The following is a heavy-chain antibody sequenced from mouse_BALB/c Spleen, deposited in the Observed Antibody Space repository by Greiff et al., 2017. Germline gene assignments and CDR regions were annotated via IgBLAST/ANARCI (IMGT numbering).Heavy chain of an antibody. CDR1: GFTFSSYA. CDR2: ISSGGSYT. D-gene: IGHD2-1*01. V-gene: IGHV5-9-4*01. J-gene: IGHJ3*01. Sequence: EVMLVESGGGLVKPGGSLKLSCAASGFTFSSYAMSWVRQSPEKRLEWVAEISSGGSYTYYPDTVTGRFTISRDNAKNTLYLEMSSLRSEDTAMYYCARGGKPWFAYWGQGTLVTVSA. CDR3: ARGGKPWFAY.